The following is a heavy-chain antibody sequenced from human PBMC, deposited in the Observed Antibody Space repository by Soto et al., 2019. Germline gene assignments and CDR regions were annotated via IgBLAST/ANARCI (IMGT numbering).Heavy chain of an antibody. Sequence: PGGSLRLSCVASGFTLSDHYMDWVRQAPGKGLEWVGLIRSKPQSYTTDYAESVKGRFTISRDDSKNSLYLQMNSLTTEDTAVYYCARLGAYYQSLDPWGQGTVVTVSS. CDR1: GFTLSDHY. D-gene: IGHD2-21*01. V-gene: IGHV3-72*01. J-gene: IGHJ5*02. CDR3: ARLGAYYQSLDP. CDR2: IRSKPQSYTT.